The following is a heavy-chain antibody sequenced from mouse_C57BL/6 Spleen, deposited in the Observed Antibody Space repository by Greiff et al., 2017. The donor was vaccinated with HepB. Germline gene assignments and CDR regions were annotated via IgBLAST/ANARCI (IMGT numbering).Heavy chain of an antibody. CDR1: GYSITSGYY. CDR3: ARAGYEYDNDAMDY. CDR2: ISYDGSN. D-gene: IGHD2-4*01. Sequence: EVKLMESGPGLVKPSQSLSLTCSVTGYSITSGYYWNWIRQFPGNKLEWMGYISYDGSNNYNPSLKNRISITRDTSKNQFFLKLNSVTTEDTATYYCARAGYEYDNDAMDYWGQGTSVTVSS. V-gene: IGHV3-6*01. J-gene: IGHJ4*01.